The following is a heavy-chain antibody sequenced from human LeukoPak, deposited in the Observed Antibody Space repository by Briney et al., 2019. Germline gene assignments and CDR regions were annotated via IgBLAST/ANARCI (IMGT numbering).Heavy chain of an antibody. V-gene: IGHV3-11*05. CDR1: GFTFTDHY. J-gene: IGHJ4*02. CDR2: ISSGSTYT. Sequence: GGSLRLSCAASGFTFTDHYMSWIRQAPGKGLEWVSYISSGSTYTNYADSVRGRFTISRDNAKNSLYLQMNSLRAEDTAVYYCARDDVTTGTKTALGYWGQGTLVTVSS. D-gene: IGHD1-1*01. CDR3: ARDDVTTGTKTALGY.